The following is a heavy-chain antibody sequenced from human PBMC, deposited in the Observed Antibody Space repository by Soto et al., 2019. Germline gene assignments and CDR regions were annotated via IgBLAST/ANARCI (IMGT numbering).Heavy chain of an antibody. J-gene: IGHJ4*02. CDR3: ARGDFEFDY. CDR2: INHSGST. V-gene: IGHV4-34*01. CDR1: GGSLSGYY. D-gene: IGHD2-21*02. Sequence: SETLSLTCAVYGGSLSGYYWSWIRQPPGKGLEWIGEINHSGSTNYNPSLKSRVTISIDTSKKQFSLKLSSVTAADTAVYYCARGDFEFDYWGRGTLVTVSS.